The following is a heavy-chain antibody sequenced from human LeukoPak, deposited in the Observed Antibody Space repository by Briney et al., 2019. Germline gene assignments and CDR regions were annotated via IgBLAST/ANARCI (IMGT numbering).Heavy chain of an antibody. CDR2: ISGDGGST. J-gene: IGHJ4*02. D-gene: IGHD5-18*01. CDR1: GFTFDDYA. CDR3: AKDRGYSYGRGLYYFDY. Sequence: GGSLRLSCAASGFTFDDYAMHWDRQAPGKGLEWVSLISGDGGSTYYADSVKGRFTISRDNSKNSLYLQMNSLRTEDTALYYCAKDRGYSYGRGLYYFDYWGQGTLVTVSS. V-gene: IGHV3-43*02.